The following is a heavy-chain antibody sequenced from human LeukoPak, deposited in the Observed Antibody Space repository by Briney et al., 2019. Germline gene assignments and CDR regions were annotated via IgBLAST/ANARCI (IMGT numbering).Heavy chain of an antibody. CDR2: IIPIFGTV. CDR1: GGTFSSYA. Sequence: GASVKVSCKASGGTFSSYAISWVRQAPGQGLEWMGGIIPIFGTVNYAQKFQGRVTITADESTSTAYMELGSLRSEDTAVYYCASLRASNFDYWGQGTLVTVSS. J-gene: IGHJ4*02. CDR3: ASLRASNFDY. V-gene: IGHV1-69*13.